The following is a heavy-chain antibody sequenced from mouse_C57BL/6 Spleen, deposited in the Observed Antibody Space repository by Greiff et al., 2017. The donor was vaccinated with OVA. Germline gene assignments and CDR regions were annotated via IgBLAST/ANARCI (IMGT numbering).Heavy chain of an antibody. D-gene: IGHD4-1*01. V-gene: IGHV5-16*01. CDR3: AREVLGQYVDV. Sequence: EVMLVESEGGLVQPGSSMKLSCTASGFTFSDYYMAWVRQVPEKGLEWVADINYDGSSTYYLDSLKSRFIISRDNAKNILYLQMSSLKSEDTATYYCAREVLGQYVDVWGTGTTVTVSS. CDR1: GFTFSDYY. CDR2: INYDGSST. J-gene: IGHJ1*03.